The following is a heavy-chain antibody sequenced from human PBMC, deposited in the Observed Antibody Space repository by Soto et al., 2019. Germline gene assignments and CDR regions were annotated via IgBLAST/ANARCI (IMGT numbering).Heavy chain of an antibody. CDR1: GYTFTSYA. CDR2: INAGNGNT. V-gene: IGHV1-3*01. J-gene: IGHJ5*02. Sequence: QVQLVQSGAEVKKRGASVKVSCKASGYTFTSYAMHWVRKAPGQRLEWMGWINAGNGNTKYSQKFQGRVTITRDTSASTAYMELSSLRSEDTAVYYCARGYGGPIGWFDPWGQGTLVTVSS. CDR3: ARGYGGPIGWFDP. D-gene: IGHD3-16*01.